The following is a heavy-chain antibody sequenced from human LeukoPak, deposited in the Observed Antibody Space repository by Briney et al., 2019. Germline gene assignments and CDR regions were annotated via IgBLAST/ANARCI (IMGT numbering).Heavy chain of an antibody. J-gene: IGHJ3*02. CDR2: ISSSSTI. Sequence: GGSLRLSCAASGFTFSSYSMNWVRQAPGKGLEWVSYISSSSTIYYADSVKGRFTISRDNAKNSLYLQMNSLRAEDTAVYYCARDPPYYYDSSGYFGAFDIWGQGTMVTVSS. CDR1: GFTFSSYS. CDR3: ARDPPYYYDSSGYFGAFDI. D-gene: IGHD3-22*01. V-gene: IGHV3-48*01.